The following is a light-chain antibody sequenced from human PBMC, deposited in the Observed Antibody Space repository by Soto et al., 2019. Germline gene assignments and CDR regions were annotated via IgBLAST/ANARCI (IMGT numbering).Light chain of an antibody. Sequence: EVVLTQSPATMSLYPGEGATLSCRASQSVSTYLAWYQQKPGQASRLLIFEASKRATGIPDRISGSGSGTDFTLTISSLEPEDFAVYYCQQRGHWPRTFGQGTKVEMK. CDR1: QSVSTY. V-gene: IGKV3-11*01. J-gene: IGKJ1*01. CDR2: EAS. CDR3: QQRGHWPRT.